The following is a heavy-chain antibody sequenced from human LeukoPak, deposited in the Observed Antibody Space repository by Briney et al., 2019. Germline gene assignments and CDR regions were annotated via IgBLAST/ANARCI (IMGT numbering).Heavy chain of an antibody. CDR1: GFTVSSVY. J-gene: IGHJ4*02. CDR2: IDWNSDSK. V-gene: IGHV3-43*01. Sequence: GGSLRLSCAASGFTVSSVYMNWVRQVPGKGLEWVSVIDWNSDSKYYLESVKGRFTISRDNSKNSLYLQMNSLRTEDTTFYYCAKDRSRSYSSFDSWGQGTLVTVSS. D-gene: IGHD6-19*01. CDR3: AKDRSRSYSSFDS.